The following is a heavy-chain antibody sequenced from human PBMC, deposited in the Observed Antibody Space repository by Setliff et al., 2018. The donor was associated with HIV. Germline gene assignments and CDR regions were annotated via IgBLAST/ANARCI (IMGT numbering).Heavy chain of an antibody. CDR3: ATAAGRSWFDP. D-gene: IGHD2-15*01. J-gene: IGHJ5*02. V-gene: IGHV1-2*02. Sequence: ASVKVSCKTSGYTFDAKYIHWARQAPGQGLEWMGWINPNSGGTNYARKFQGRVTMTRDTSISTAYMELNSLRSDDTAVYYCATAAGRSWFDPWGPGTLVTVSS. CDR1: GYTFDAKY. CDR2: INPNSGGT.